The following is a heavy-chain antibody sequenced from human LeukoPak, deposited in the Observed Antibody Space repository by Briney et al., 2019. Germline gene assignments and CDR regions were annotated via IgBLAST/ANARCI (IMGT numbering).Heavy chain of an antibody. CDR3: ARDTGCGMDV. Sequence: GGSLRLSCAASGFTFSSYWMNWVRQAPGKGLEWVANIKQDGSEKYYVDSVKARFTVSRDNAKNSLYLQMNSLRAEDTAVYYCARDTGCGMDVWGKGTTVTVSS. D-gene: IGHD1-14*01. V-gene: IGHV3-7*03. J-gene: IGHJ6*04. CDR1: GFTFSSYW. CDR2: IKQDGSEK.